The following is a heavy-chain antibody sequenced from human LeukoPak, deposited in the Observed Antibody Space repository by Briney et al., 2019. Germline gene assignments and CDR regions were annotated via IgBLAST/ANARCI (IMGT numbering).Heavy chain of an antibody. J-gene: IGHJ4*02. D-gene: IGHD3-3*01. CDR3: ARGGSAYPDY. CDR2: TSGYNGDT. CDR1: GYTFTNYG. V-gene: IGHV1-18*01. Sequence: ASVKVSCKASGYTFTNYGITWVRQAPGQGLEWMGWTSGYNGDTKYAQKVQARVTMTTDTSTSTAYMELRSLRSDDTAVYYCARGGSAYPDYWGQGTLVTVSS.